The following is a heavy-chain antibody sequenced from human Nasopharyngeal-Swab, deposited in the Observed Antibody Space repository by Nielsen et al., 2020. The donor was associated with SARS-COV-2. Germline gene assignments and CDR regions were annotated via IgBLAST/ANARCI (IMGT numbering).Heavy chain of an antibody. CDR1: GFTFRTYW. CDR2: IDTDGAIT. Sequence: GGSLRLSCAASGFTFRTYWMHWVRQSPGKVLLWVSRIDTDGAITNYADSVKGRFTISRDNAKNTLYLQMNSLRADDTAVYYCARDVGGRDNYWGQGALVTVSS. D-gene: IGHD2-15*01. J-gene: IGHJ4*02. V-gene: IGHV3-74*01. CDR3: ARDVGGRDNY.